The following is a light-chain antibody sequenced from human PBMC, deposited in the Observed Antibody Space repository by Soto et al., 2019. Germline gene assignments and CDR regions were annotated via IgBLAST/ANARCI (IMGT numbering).Light chain of an antibody. Sequence: IQLTRSPSSLSASEGDRVTITCRASQGISSYLAWYQQKPGKAPKLLIYAASSLQSGVPSRFSGSGSGTDFTLTISSLQPEDFATYYCQQSYSTPTWTFGQGTKVEIK. V-gene: IGKV1-39*01. CDR3: QQSYSTPTWT. CDR2: AAS. CDR1: QGISSY. J-gene: IGKJ1*01.